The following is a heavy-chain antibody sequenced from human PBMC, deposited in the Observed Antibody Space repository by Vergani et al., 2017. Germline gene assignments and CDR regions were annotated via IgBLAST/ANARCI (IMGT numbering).Heavy chain of an antibody. J-gene: IGHJ6*02. Sequence: EVQLLESGGGLVQPGGSLRLSCAASGFTFSSYAMSWVRQAPGKGLEWVSAISGSGGSTDYAAPVKGRFTISRDDSKNTLYLKMNSLKTEDTAVYYCTTVISGSYWDYYGMDVWGQGTTVTVSS. CDR3: TTVISGSYWDYYGMDV. CDR2: ISGSGGST. D-gene: IGHD1-26*01. CDR1: GFTFSSYA. V-gene: IGHV3-23*01.